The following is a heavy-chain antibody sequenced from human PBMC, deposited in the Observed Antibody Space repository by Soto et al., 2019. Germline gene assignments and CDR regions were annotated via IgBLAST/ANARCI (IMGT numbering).Heavy chain of an antibody. J-gene: IGHJ4*02. D-gene: IGHD3-10*01. CDR1: GFPLEKYG. CDR2: ISFSGDYI. V-gene: IGHV3-21*04. Sequence: GGSLRLSCAVSGFPLEKYGMNWVRQAPGKGLEWVPSISFSGDYIYYADSVKGRFTISRDFSKNTVFLHMDSLRAEDTAVYYCAKDRDYPRDYFHYWGQGT. CDR3: AKDRDYPRDYFHY.